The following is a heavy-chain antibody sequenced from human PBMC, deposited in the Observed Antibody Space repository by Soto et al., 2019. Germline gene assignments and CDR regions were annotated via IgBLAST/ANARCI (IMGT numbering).Heavy chain of an antibody. V-gene: IGHV4-39*01. Sequence: SETLSLTCTVSGGSISSSSYYWGWIRQPPGKGLEWIGSIYYGGRTYYNPSLKSRVTISVDTSKNQFSLKLSSVTAADTAVYYCARPGRFGELLSWGQGTLVTVSS. CDR2: IYYGGRT. CDR3: ARPGRFGELLS. CDR1: GGSISSSSYY. J-gene: IGHJ4*02. D-gene: IGHD3-10*01.